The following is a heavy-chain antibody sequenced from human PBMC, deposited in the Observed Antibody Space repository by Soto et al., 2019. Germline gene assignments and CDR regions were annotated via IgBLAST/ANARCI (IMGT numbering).Heavy chain of an antibody. CDR2: VYYSGSA. D-gene: IGHD1-20*01. Sequence: SETLSLACTVSGGSVSSYYWNWIRQPPGKGLEWIGYVYYSGSATYNPSLKSRVTISVDTAKDQFSLKLRSVTAADTAVYYCARTNWNANWFDPWGQGTLVTVSS. V-gene: IGHV4-59*02. CDR3: ARTNWNANWFDP. CDR1: GGSVSSYY. J-gene: IGHJ5*02.